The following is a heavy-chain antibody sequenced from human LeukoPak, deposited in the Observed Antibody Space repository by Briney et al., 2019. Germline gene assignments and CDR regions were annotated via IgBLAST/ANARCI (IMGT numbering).Heavy chain of an antibody. CDR3: ARDYYDSSPRFDP. CDR2: IYYSGST. Sequence: SETLSLTCTVSGGSISSYYWSWIRQPPGKGLEWIGYIYYSGSTNYNPSLKSRVTISVDTSKNQFSLKLSSVTAEDTAVYYCARDYYDSSPRFDPWGQGTLVTVSS. CDR1: GGSISSYY. V-gene: IGHV4-59*01. D-gene: IGHD3-22*01. J-gene: IGHJ5*02.